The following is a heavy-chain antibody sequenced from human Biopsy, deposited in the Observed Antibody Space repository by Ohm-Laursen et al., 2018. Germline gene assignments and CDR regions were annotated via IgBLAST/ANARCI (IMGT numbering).Heavy chain of an antibody. Sequence: SLRLSCAASGFTFSNYGMHWVRQAPGKGLEWVALIWYDGSNKNSEDSVKGRFTVSRDNSKNTLFLQMNNLRAEDTAVYYCERDQSGLRGINWYFDLWGRGTLVTVSS. J-gene: IGHJ2*01. CDR1: GFTFSNYG. CDR3: ERDQSGLRGINWYFDL. D-gene: IGHD5/OR15-5a*01. CDR2: IWYDGSNK. V-gene: IGHV3-33*01.